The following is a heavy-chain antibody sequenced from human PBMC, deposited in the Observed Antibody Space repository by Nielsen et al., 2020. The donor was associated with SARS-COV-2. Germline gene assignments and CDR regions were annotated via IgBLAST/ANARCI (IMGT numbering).Heavy chain of an antibody. CDR1: GFTFSSYG. V-gene: IGHV3-33*01. J-gene: IGHJ4*02. CDR3: AREGITMVRGVIITGYFDY. D-gene: IGHD3-10*01. CDR2: IWYDGRTQ. Sequence: GASLKISCAASGFTFSSYGMHWVRQAPGKGLEWVAVIWYDGRTQYYADSVKGRFTISRDNSKNTLYLQMNSLRAEDTAVYYCAREGITMVRGVIITGYFDYWGQGTLVTVSS.